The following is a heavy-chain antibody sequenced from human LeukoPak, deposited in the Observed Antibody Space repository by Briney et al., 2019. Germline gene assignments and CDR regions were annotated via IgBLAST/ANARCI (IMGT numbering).Heavy chain of an antibody. D-gene: IGHD3-22*01. J-gene: IGHJ3*02. CDR2: INPNSGGT. V-gene: IGHV1-2*02. CDR3: ARDLALGIVVVFGLATGDAFDI. Sequence: GGSVKVSCKASGYTFTGYYMHWVRQAPGQGLEWMGWINPNSGGTNYAQKFQGRVTMTRDTSISTAYMELSRLRSDDTAVYYCARDLALGIVVVFGLATGDAFDIWGQGTMVTVSS. CDR1: GYTFTGYY.